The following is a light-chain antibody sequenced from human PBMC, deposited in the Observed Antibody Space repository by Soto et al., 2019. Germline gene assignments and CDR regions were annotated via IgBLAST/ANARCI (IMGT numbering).Light chain of an antibody. CDR2: EVS. J-gene: IGLJ1*01. CDR3: SSYTSSSTLGV. CDR1: SSDVGGYNY. Sequence: LTQPASVSGSPGQSITISCTGTSSDVGGYNYVSWYQQHPGKAPKLMIYEVSNRPSGVSNRFSGSKSGNTASLTISGLQAEDEADYYCSSYTSSSTLGVFGTGTKVTVL. V-gene: IGLV2-14*01.